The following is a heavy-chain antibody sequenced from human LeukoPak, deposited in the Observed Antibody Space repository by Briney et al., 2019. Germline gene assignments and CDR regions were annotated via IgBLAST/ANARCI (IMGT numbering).Heavy chain of an antibody. J-gene: IGHJ3*01. Sequence: GGSLRLSCAASGFTFDDYAMHCVRNAPGKGLEWVSGISWNSGSIGYADSVKGRFTISRDNAKNSLYLQMNSLRAEDTALYYCAKEWYYYDSSGYDWGQGTMVTVSS. CDR1: GFTFDDYA. CDR2: ISWNSGSI. V-gene: IGHV3-9*01. D-gene: IGHD3-22*01. CDR3: AKEWYYYDSSGYD.